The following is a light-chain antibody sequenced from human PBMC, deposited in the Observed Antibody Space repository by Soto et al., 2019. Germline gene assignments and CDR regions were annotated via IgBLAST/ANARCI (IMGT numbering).Light chain of an antibody. CDR1: QSISSY. V-gene: IGKV1-39*01. J-gene: IGKJ4*01. Sequence: DIQMTQSPSSLSASVGDRVTITCRASQSISSYLNWYQQKPGKAPKLLIYAASSLQSGVPSRFSGSGSGTDFTITISSLQPEDFTVYYCQHHSNWPPGITFGGGTKV. CDR2: AAS. CDR3: QHHSNWPPGIT.